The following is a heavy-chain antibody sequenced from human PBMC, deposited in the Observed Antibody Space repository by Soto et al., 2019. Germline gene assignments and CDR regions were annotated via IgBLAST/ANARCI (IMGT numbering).Heavy chain of an antibody. Sequence: QVQLVQSGAEVKKPGSSVKVSCKASGGTFGNSAISWVRQAPGQGLEWMGGIIPSFATGNSAPEFQGRLTITADKSTTTAYMELSSLRSEDTAVYYCARGPDDSDVPRWDHWGQGTLITVSS. CDR2: IIPSFATG. J-gene: IGHJ4*02. V-gene: IGHV1-69*06. D-gene: IGHD4-17*01. CDR3: ARGPDDSDVPRWDH. CDR1: GGTFGNSA.